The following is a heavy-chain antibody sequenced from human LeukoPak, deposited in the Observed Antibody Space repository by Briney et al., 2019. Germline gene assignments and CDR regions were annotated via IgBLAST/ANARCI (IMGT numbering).Heavy chain of an antibody. V-gene: IGHV3-7*03. J-gene: IGHJ6*04. CDR2: IKQDGSEK. CDR1: GFTFSSYW. CDR3: ARDALGYCSSTSSLCYYGMDV. Sequence: GGSLRLSCAASGFTFSSYWMSWVRQAPGKGLEWVANIKQDGSEKYYVDSVKGRFTISRDNAKNPLYLQMNSLRAEDTAVYYCARDALGYCSSTSSLCYYGMDVWGKGTTVTVSS. D-gene: IGHD2-2*01.